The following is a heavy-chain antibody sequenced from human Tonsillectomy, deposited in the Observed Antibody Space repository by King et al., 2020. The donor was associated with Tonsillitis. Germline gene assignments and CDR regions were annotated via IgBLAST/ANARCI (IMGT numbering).Heavy chain of an antibody. Sequence: QLQESGPGLVTPSETLSLTCTVSGYSISSGYYWGWIRQSPGKGLEWIGSIHQSGSSYYNPSLKSRVIISVDTSKNQLSLKLNSVTAADTAVYYCARGANRGPYGGGEGYWGQGTLVTVSS. V-gene: IGHV4-38-2*02. D-gene: IGHD3-16*01. CDR1: GYSISSGYY. J-gene: IGHJ4*02. CDR2: IHQSGSS. CDR3: ARGANRGPYGGGEGY.